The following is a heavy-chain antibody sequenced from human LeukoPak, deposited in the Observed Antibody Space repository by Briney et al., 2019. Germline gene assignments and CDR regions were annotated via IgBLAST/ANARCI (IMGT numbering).Heavy chain of an antibody. J-gene: IGHJ4*02. Sequence: GGSLRLSCEASGFTFISYSMNWVRQAPGKGLEWISYISSSTDTIYYADSVRGRFTISRDNGKNSVYLQMSSLRAEDTAVYYCARAGRRLFGVLIPLSFDYWGQGTPVTVSS. CDR2: ISSSTDTI. D-gene: IGHD3-3*01. CDR3: ARAGRRLFGVLIPLSFDY. V-gene: IGHV3-48*01. CDR1: GFTFISYS.